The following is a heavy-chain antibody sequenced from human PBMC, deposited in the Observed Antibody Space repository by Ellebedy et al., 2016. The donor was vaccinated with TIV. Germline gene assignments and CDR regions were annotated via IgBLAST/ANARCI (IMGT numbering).Heavy chain of an antibody. CDR2: INPNSGGT. CDR1: GYTFTGYY. Sequence: ASVKVSXXASGYTFTGYYMHWVRQAPGQGLEWMGWINPNSGGTNYAQKFQGRVTMTRDTSISTAYMELSRLRSDDTAVYYCARELGYSSGWYPPHYGMDVWGQGTTVTVSS. D-gene: IGHD6-19*01. J-gene: IGHJ6*02. CDR3: ARELGYSSGWYPPHYGMDV. V-gene: IGHV1-2*02.